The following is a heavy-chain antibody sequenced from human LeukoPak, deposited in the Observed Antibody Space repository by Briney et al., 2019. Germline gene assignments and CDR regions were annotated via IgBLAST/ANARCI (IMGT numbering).Heavy chain of an antibody. D-gene: IGHD2-21*02. CDR1: GFTFDDYA. V-gene: IGHV3-9*01. CDR3: AKVETSAYCGGDCYWGYFQH. Sequence: GGSLRLSYAASGFTFDDYAMHWVRQAPGKGLEWVAGIGWNSGSIGYADSVKGRFTISRDNAKNSLYLQMNSLRAEDTALYYCAKVETSAYCGGDCYWGYFQHWGQGTLVTVSS. J-gene: IGHJ1*01. CDR2: IGWNSGSI.